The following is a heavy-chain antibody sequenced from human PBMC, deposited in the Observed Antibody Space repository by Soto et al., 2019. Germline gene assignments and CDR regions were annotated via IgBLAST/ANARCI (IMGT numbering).Heavy chain of an antibody. Sequence: QVQLVQSGTEVKKPGSSVKVSCKASGGTFRNYPINWVRQAPGQGLEWMGSIFPLTDIPDYAQNFQARLTISADKSTDTAYMELTRLPSEDRAMFLWQRGPLVVLNSFGPGGRGTLVTVSS. D-gene: IGHD3-16*01. CDR3: QRGPLVVLNSFGP. V-gene: IGHV1-69*09. CDR1: GGTFRNYP. J-gene: IGHJ5*02. CDR2: IFPLTDIP.